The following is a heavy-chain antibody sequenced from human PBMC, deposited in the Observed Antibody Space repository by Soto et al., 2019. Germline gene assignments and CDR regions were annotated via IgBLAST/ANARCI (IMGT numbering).Heavy chain of an antibody. CDR1: GGSITSNAYY. CDR3: ARRPKRGSYSWCFDY. CDR2: IYYSGSA. Sequence: SEALSLTCTVSGGSITSNAYYWGLIRQPPGKGLEWLGYIYYSGSASYNPSLKSRVTMSVDTSKNQFSLKLSSVTAADTAVYYCARRPKRGSYSWCFDYWGQGTLVTVSS. J-gene: IGHJ4*02. D-gene: IGHD1-26*01. V-gene: IGHV4-39*01.